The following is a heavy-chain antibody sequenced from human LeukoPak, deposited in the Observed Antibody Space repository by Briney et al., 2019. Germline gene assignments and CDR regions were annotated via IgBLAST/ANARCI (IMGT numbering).Heavy chain of an antibody. CDR3: AELGITMIGGV. V-gene: IGHV3-30*02. CDR2: IRYDGRNK. CDR1: GFTFSSYG. Sequence: GGSLRLSCAASGFTFSSYGMHWVRQAPGKGLEWVAFIRYDGRNKYYADSVKGRFTISRDNAKNSLYLQMNSLRAEDTAVYYCAELGITMIGGVWGKGTTVTISS. J-gene: IGHJ6*04. D-gene: IGHD3-10*02.